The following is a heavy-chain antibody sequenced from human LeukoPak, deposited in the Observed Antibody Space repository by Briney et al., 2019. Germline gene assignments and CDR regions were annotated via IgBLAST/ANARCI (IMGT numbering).Heavy chain of an antibody. CDR2: VFDSGRT. D-gene: IGHD5-18*01. V-gene: IGHV4-59*11. Sequence: SETLSLTCTVSGGSMTTHHWNWIWQTPGKGLEWIGYVFDSGRTKENPSLKSRVTLSADTSKNQLSLRLSFVTAADTAVYYCTTIKRGNIFGYFDFWGQGILVTVSS. CDR3: TTIKRGNIFGYFDF. J-gene: IGHJ4*02. CDR1: GGSMTTHH.